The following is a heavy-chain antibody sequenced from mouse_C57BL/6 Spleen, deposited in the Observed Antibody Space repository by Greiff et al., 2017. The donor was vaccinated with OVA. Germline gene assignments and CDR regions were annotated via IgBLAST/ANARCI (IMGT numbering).Heavy chain of an antibody. CDR3: ARTQLGGIDY. D-gene: IGHD3-1*01. J-gene: IGHJ4*01. CDR2: IHPNSGST. CDR1: GYTFTSYW. V-gene: IGHV1-64*01. Sequence: QVQLKQPGAELVKPGASVKLSCTASGYTFTSYWMHWVKQRPGQGLEWIGMIHPNSGSTNYNEKFKSKATLTVDKSSSTAYMQRSSLTSEDSSVYYCARTQLGGIDYWGQGTSVTVSS.